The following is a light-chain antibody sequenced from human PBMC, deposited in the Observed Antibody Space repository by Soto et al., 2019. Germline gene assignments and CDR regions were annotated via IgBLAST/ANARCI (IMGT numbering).Light chain of an antibody. CDR1: QSVPRSY. Sequence: IVFTQSPGTLSLSPAERATLSCRASQSVPRSYLAWYQQKPGQAPRLLNYGTSSRATGIPDRFSGSGSGTDFTLTISRLEPEDFAVFYCRQYGSSITFGQGTRLEIK. V-gene: IGKV3-20*01. CDR3: RQYGSSIT. CDR2: GTS. J-gene: IGKJ5*01.